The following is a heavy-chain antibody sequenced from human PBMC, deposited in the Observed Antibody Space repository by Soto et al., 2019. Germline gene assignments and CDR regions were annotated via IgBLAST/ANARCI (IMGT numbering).Heavy chain of an antibody. CDR1: GYTFIGNN. J-gene: IGHJ4*02. CDR2: MSPNTGVT. D-gene: IGHD6-13*01. Sequence: ASVKVSCKASGYTFIGNNIHWVRQAPGQGLEWMGWMSPNTGVTKYAQIFQGRVTMTRDTSINIAYMELSSLIFDDTAVYFCAKGTGSSWFDYWGQGTLVTVSS. CDR3: AKGTGSSWFDY. V-gene: IGHV1-2*02.